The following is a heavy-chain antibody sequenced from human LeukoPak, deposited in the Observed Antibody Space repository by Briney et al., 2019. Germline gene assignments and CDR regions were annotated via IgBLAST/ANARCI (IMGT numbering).Heavy chain of an antibody. CDR1: GGSISSYY. V-gene: IGHV4-4*07. CDR2: IYTSGST. CDR3: ARDRGYSSGWYESSWFDP. D-gene: IGHD6-19*01. Sequence: SETLSLTCTVSGGSISSYYWSWIRQPAGKGLEWIGRIYTSGSTNCNPSLKSRVTMSVDTSKNQFSLKLSSVTAADTAVYYCARDRGYSSGWYESSWFDPWGQGTLVTVSS. J-gene: IGHJ5*02.